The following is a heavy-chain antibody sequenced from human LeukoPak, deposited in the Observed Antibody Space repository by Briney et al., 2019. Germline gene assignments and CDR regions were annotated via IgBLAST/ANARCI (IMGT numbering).Heavy chain of an antibody. V-gene: IGHV1-24*01. Sequence: ASVKVSCKVSGYTLTELSMHWVRQAPAKGLEWMGGFDPEDGETIYAQKFQGRVTMTEDTSTDTAYMELSSLRSEDTAVYYCTTANLNLRAFDNWGQGTMVTVSS. D-gene: IGHD1-14*01. J-gene: IGHJ3*02. CDR1: GYTLTELS. CDR2: FDPEDGET. CDR3: TTANLNLRAFDN.